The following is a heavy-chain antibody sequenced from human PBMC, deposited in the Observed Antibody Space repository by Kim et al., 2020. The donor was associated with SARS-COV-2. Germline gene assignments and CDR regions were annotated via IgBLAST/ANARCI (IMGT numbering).Heavy chain of an antibody. CDR2: ISGTGTIT. J-gene: IGHJ3*02. CDR1: GFTLSLYS. CDR3: VRENYWAFDI. D-gene: IGHD2-15*01. Sequence: GGSLRLSCATSGFTLSLYSMNWVRQSPGKGLEWVSHISGTGTITKHADSVRGRFTISRDNAKNSLFLQMNGLRAEDTAGYYCVRENYWAFDIWGQGTMV. V-gene: IGHV3-48*04.